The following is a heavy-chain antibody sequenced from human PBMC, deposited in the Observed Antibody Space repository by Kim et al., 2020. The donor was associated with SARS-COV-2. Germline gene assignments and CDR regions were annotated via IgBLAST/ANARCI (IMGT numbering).Heavy chain of an antibody. CDR2: ISSSGSTI. V-gene: IGHV3-11*01. D-gene: IGHD6-13*01. CDR1: GFTFSDYY. J-gene: IGHJ4*02. CDR3: ARDPLYSSSWYGFSDY. Sequence: GGSLRLSCAASGFTFSDYYMSWIRQAPGKGLEWVSYISSSGSTIYYADSGKGRFTISRDNAKNSLYLQMNSLRAEDTAVYYCARDPLYSSSWYGFSDYWGQGTLVTVSS.